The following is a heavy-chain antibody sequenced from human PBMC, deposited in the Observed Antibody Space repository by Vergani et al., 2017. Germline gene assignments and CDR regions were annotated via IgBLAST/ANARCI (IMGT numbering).Heavy chain of an antibody. D-gene: IGHD3-10*01. J-gene: IGHJ6*02. Sequence: EVQVVESGGGLVQPGGSLRLSCAASGFIFSDHYMDWVRQAPGKGLEWVGRIRNKANDYTTQYAASVKGRFTISRDNSKNTLYLQMNSLRVEDTAVYNCAKERRGVAGMDVWGQGTTVTVSS. CDR3: AKERRGVAGMDV. CDR2: IRNKANDYTT. CDR1: GFIFSDHY. V-gene: IGHV3-72*01.